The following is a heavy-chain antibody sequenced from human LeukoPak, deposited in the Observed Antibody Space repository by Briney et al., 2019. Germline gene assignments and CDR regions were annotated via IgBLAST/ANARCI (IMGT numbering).Heavy chain of an antibody. CDR1: GGSISSSSYY. CDR2: IYYSGST. V-gene: IGHV4-39*07. CDR3: ARDPTYSSGWYEDY. Sequence: SETLSLTCTVSGGSISSSSYYWGWIRQPPGKGLEWTGSIYYSGSTYYNPSLKSRVTISVDTSKNQFSLKLSSVTAADTAVYYCARDPTYSSGWYEDYWGQGTLVTVSS. J-gene: IGHJ4*02. D-gene: IGHD6-19*01.